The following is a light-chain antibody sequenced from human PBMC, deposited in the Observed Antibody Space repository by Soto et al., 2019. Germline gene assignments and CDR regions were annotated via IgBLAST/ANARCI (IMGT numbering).Light chain of an antibody. Sequence: QSVLTQPPSESGTPGQRVTISCSGSSSNIGSNYVYWYQQLPGTVPQLLIYRNSERPSGVPDRFSGSKSGTSASLAISGLRSEDEADYYCAAWDDSLSGVVFGGGTKLTVL. J-gene: IGLJ2*01. CDR2: RNS. V-gene: IGLV1-47*01. CDR1: SSNIGSNY. CDR3: AAWDDSLSGVV.